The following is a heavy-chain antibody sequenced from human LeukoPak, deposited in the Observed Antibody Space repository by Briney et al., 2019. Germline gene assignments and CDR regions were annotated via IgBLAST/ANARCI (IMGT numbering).Heavy chain of an antibody. D-gene: IGHD6-13*01. CDR1: GFTFNNYW. J-gene: IGHJ4*02. Sequence: QSGGSLRLSCAASGFTFNNYWMTWVRQAPGKGLEWVANIQQDGSQKTYVDSVKGRFTISRENAKNSLYLQMNSLRAEDTALYYCARGLAAAAPMYYFDYWGQGTLVTVSS. CDR2: IQQDGSQK. V-gene: IGHV3-7*03. CDR3: ARGLAAAAPMYYFDY.